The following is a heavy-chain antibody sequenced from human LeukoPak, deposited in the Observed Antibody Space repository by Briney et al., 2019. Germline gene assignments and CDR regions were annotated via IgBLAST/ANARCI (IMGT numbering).Heavy chain of an antibody. Sequence: GGSLRLSCVTSGFTFSTCGMHWVRQAPGRGLGRVAMISHDGTTTHYADSVRGRFTVSRDTSKNTLYLQMDSLRDEDTAVYHCAKDLHSSGWYNYFDPWGQGTLVTVSS. V-gene: IGHV3-30*18. CDR3: AKDLHSSGWYNYFDP. D-gene: IGHD6-19*01. CDR1: GFTFSTCG. J-gene: IGHJ5*02. CDR2: ISHDGTTT.